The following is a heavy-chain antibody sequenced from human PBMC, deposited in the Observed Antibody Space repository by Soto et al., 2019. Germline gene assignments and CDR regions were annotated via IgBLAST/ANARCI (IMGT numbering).Heavy chain of an antibody. V-gene: IGHV3-23*01. CDR3: AKGPRPSGVTRGPLDF. D-gene: IGHD4-17*01. J-gene: IGHJ4*02. Sequence: EVQLLESGGGLVQPGGSLRLSCAASGFTFRSYAMSWVRQAPWKGLEWVSGISAGGSNTYYAESVKGRFTISRDNDKNTLYVQTNRQRAEDAAVYYCAKGPRPSGVTRGPLDFGGQGTLVTVSS. CDR1: GFTFRSYA. CDR2: ISAGGSNT.